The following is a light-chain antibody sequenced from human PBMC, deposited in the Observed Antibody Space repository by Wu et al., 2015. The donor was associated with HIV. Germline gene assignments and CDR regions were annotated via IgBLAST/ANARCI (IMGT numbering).Light chain of an antibody. CDR3: QQYDLLPIT. J-gene: IGKJ3*01. CDR1: QDISKY. Sequence: DIQMTQSPSSLSASVGDRVTITCQASQDISKYLNWYQHKPGKAPNLLIYDASNLETGVPSRFSGSGSGTHFTSTISSLKPEDVATYYCQQYDLLPITFGPGTKVDIK. CDR2: DAS. V-gene: IGKV1-33*01.